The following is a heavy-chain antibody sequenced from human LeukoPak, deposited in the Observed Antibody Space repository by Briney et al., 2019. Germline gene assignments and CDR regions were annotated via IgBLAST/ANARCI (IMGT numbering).Heavy chain of an antibody. J-gene: IGHJ5*02. CDR1: GGSISSGDYY. CDR3: AREIIAARPLFDP. D-gene: IGHD6-13*01. Sequence: PSQTLSLTCTVSGGSISSGDYYWSWIRQPAGKGLEWIGRFHTSGSTNYSPSLKSRVTVSADTYKTQFSLKLTSVPAADTAVYYCAREIIAARPLFDPWGEGILVTVSS. V-gene: IGHV4-61*02. CDR2: FHTSGST.